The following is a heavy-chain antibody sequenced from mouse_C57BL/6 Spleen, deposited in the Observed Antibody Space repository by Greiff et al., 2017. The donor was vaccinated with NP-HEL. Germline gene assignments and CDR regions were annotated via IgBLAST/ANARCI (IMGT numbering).Heavy chain of an antibody. Sequence: VQLQQSGAELVKPGASVKLSCKASGYTFTEYTIHWVKQRSGQGLEWIGWFYPGSGSIKYNEKFKDKATLTADKSSSTVYMELSRLTSEDTAVYYCTRREYYSNCRNYAMDYWGKGTTVTVSS. D-gene: IGHD2-5*01. CDR3: TRREYYSNCRNYAMDY. CDR2: FYPGSGSI. CDR1: GYTFTEYT. J-gene: IGHJ4*01. V-gene: IGHV1-62-2*01.